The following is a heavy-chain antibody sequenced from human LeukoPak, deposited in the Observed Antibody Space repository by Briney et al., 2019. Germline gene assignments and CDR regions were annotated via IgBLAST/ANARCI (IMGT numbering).Heavy chain of an antibody. D-gene: IGHD6-19*01. CDR3: ARAYSSGWFQAGY. CDR1: GFTFSSYW. J-gene: IGHJ4*02. CDR2: IKQDGSER. V-gene: IGHV3-7*04. Sequence: PGGSLRLSCAASGFTFSSYWMNWVRQAPGKGLEWVANIKQDGSERFYVDSVRGRFTISRDNAKNSLYLQMNSLRAEDTAIYYFARAYSSGWFQAGYWGQGTLVTVSS.